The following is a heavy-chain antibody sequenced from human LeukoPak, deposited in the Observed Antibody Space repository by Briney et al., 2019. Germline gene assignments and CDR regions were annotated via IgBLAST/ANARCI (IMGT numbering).Heavy chain of an antibody. J-gene: IGHJ6*03. D-gene: IGHD5-24*01. V-gene: IGHV4-4*07. CDR1: GGSISSDY. Sequence: SETLSLTCTVSGGSISSDYWSWIRQPAGKGLEWIGRIYGSGSTIYNASLKSRVTMSADTSKNQFSLKLSSVTAADTAVYYCARVDGYRYYYYYYYMDVWGKGTTVTVSS. CDR2: IYGSGST. CDR3: ARVDGYRYYYYYYYMDV.